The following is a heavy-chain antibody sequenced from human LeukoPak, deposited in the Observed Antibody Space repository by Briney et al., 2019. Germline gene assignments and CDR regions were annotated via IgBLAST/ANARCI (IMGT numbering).Heavy chain of an antibody. Sequence: GASVTVSCKASGGTFSSYAISWVRQAPGQGLEWMGGIIPIFGTANYAQKFQGRVTITADESTSTAYMELSSLRSEDTAVYYCARAHPSMVRGVIGAYYYYYMDVWGKGTTVTVSS. CDR2: IIPIFGTA. V-gene: IGHV1-69*01. CDR3: ARAHPSMVRGVIGAYYYYYMDV. J-gene: IGHJ6*03. D-gene: IGHD3-10*01. CDR1: GGTFSSYA.